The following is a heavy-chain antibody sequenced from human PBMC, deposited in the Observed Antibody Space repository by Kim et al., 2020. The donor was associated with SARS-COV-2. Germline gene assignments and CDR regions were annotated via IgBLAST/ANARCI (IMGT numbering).Heavy chain of an antibody. J-gene: IGHJ4*02. CDR3: AKVWYPEKWLRLGNFDY. CDR2: ISYDGSNK. Sequence: LSLTCAASGFTFSSYGMHWVRQAPGKGLEWVAVISYDGSNKYYADSVKGRFTISRDNSKNTLYLQMNSLRAEDTAVYYCAKVWYPEKWLRLGNFDYWGQGTLVTVSS. CDR1: GFTFSSYG. V-gene: IGHV3-30*18. D-gene: IGHD5-12*01.